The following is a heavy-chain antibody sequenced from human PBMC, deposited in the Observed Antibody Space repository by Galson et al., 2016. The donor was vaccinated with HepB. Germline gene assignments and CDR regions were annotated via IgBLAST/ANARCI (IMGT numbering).Heavy chain of an antibody. CDR1: GYTFTAYA. Sequence: SVKVSCKASGYTFTAYAIHWVRQAPGQRLEWMAWINTAKGDTRYSQKLQGRVTLTRDTSATTASMELSSLRSEVTAVYYCARRLVGSYGNAFDIWGQGTLVTVSS. D-gene: IGHD2-8*02. CDR3: ARRLVGSYGNAFDI. V-gene: IGHV1-3*04. J-gene: IGHJ3*02. CDR2: INTAKGDT.